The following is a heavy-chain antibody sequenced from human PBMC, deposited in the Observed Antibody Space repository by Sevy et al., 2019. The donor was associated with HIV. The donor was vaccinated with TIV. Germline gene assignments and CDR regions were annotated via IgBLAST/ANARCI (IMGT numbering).Heavy chain of an antibody. J-gene: IGHJ5*02. D-gene: IGHD4-4*01. Sequence: GGSLRLSCVASGFTFSTYWMTWVRQAPGKGLEWVANIKQDGSDKYYVTSLKGRFTISRDNAKNSRYLQMNSLGAEDTAVYYCARGYYSNFVGWFDPWGQGTLVTVSS. CDR3: ARGYYSNFVGWFDP. V-gene: IGHV3-7*01. CDR2: IKQDGSDK. CDR1: GFTFSTYW.